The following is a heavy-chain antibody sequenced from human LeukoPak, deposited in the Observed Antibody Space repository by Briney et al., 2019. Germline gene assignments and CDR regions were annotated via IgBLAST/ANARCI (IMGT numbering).Heavy chain of an antibody. D-gene: IGHD3-22*01. J-gene: IGHJ4*02. CDR1: GGSISSYY. CDR2: IYYSGST. V-gene: IGHV4-59*01. Sequence: PSETLSLTCTVSGGSISSYYWSWIRQPPGKGLEWIGYIYYSGSTNYNPSLKSRVTISVDTSKNQFSLKLSSVTAADTAVYYCARAKGYYDSSGRGYYFDYWGQGTLVTVSS. CDR3: ARAKGYYDSSGRGYYFDY.